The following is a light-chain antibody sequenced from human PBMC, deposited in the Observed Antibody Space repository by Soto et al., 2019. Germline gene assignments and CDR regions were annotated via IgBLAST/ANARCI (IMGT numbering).Light chain of an antibody. V-gene: IGKV3-20*01. CDR1: QSVRTT. J-gene: IGKJ1*01. CDR3: QQYGSSGT. Sequence: EIVMSQSPSTLSVSPGQRATLSCRASQSVRTTVAWYQQRPGQAPRLLFYDTSRRATGIPVKFSASGSGTDFTLTISRLEPEDFAVYYCQQYGSSGTFGQGTKVDI. CDR2: DTS.